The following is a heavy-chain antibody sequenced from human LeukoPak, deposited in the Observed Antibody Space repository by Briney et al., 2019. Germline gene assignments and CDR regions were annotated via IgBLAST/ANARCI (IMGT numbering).Heavy chain of an antibody. V-gene: IGHV3-7*01. Sequence: GGSLRLSCVAAEFTFNRHWMSWVRQAPGKGLEWVANIKEDGSEKYYVDSVKGRFTISRDNAKNSLYLQMNSLRTEDTAVYYCARDSVHGYYDSSGYSALFDYWGQGTLVTVSS. J-gene: IGHJ4*02. D-gene: IGHD3-22*01. CDR3: ARDSVHGYYDSSGYSALFDY. CDR2: IKEDGSEK. CDR1: EFTFNRHW.